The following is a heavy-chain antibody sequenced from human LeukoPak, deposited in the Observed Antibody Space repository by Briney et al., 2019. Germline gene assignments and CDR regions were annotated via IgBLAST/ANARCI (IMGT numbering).Heavy chain of an antibody. Sequence: QTGGSLRLSCAASGFTVSSNYMSWVRQAPGKGLEWVSVIYSGGSTYYADSVKGRFTISRDNSKNTLYLQMNSLRAEDTAVYYCAKAPGILWSEYDYWGQGTLVTVSS. CDR2: IYSGGST. D-gene: IGHD2-21*01. V-gene: IGHV3-53*01. CDR3: AKAPGILWSEYDY. CDR1: GFTVSSNY. J-gene: IGHJ4*02.